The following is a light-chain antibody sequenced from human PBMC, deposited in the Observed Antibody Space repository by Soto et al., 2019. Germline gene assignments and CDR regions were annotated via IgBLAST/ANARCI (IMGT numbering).Light chain of an antibody. V-gene: IGLV2-11*01. CDR2: DVS. J-gene: IGLJ1*01. Sequence: QSALTQPRSVSGSPGQSVTISCTGTSSDVGGYNYVSWYQQHPGKAPKLMIYDVSKRPSGVPDRFSGSKSGNTASLTISGLQAEDEADYYCSSYTSRSTLYVFGTGTKLTVL. CDR3: SSYTSRSTLYV. CDR1: SSDVGGYNY.